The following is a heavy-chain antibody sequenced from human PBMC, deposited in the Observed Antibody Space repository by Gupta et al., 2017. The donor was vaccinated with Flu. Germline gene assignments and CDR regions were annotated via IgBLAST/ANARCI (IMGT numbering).Heavy chain of an antibody. CDR1: GFTFSPYG. Sequence: QVQLVESGGGMVQSGRSLRLSCETSGFTFSPYGMYWVRQAPGKGLEWVAAISYDGNHKLYSDAVGGRFTISRDNYKSTRELQMSSLSVEERELYYCASEWDLPNDGTAYFHYWGRGTLVTVSS. CDR3: ASEWDLPNDGTAYFHY. D-gene: IGHD1-1*01. CDR2: ISYDGNHK. J-gene: IGHJ4*02. V-gene: IGHV3-30*03.